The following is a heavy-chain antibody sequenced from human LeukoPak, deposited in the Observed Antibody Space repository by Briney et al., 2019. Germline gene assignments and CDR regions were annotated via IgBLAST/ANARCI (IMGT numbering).Heavy chain of an antibody. Sequence: ASVKVSCKASGYTFTSYGISWVRQAPGQGLEWMGWISAYNGNTNYAQKLQGRVTMTRVTSTSTVYMELSSLRSEDTAVYYCARVPPDYGGNSPTFDYWGQGTLVTVSS. V-gene: IGHV1-18*01. D-gene: IGHD4-23*01. CDR1: GYTFTSYG. CDR2: ISAYNGNT. CDR3: ARVPPDYGGNSPTFDY. J-gene: IGHJ4*02.